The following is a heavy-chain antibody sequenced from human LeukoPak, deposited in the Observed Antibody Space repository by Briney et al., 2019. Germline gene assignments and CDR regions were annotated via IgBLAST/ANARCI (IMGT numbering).Heavy chain of an antibody. J-gene: IGHJ4*02. CDR2: IYTSGST. CDR1: GGSISSYY. D-gene: IGHD3-3*02. Sequence: SETLSLTCTVSGGSISSYYWSWIRQPAGKGPEWIGRIYTSGSTNYDPSLKSRVTMSVDTSKNQFSLKLSPVTVADTAVYYCAGSSISSVVWSCFDYWGQGTLVTVSS. V-gene: IGHV4-4*07. CDR3: AGSSISSVVWSCFDY.